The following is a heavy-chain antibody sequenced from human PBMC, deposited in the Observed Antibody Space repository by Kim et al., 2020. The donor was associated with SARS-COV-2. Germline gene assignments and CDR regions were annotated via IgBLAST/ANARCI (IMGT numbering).Heavy chain of an antibody. D-gene: IGHD5-12*01. CDR1: GDTFDRYA. CDR2: IIPILNVA. J-gene: IGHJ4*02. CDR3: ARVPEYSGYDSFYDY. Sequence: SVKFSCKASGDTFDRYAINWVRQAPGQGLEWMGRIIPILNVADYTQKFQDRVTITADKSTSTAYMDLSSLRSDDTAVYYCARVPEYSGYDSFYDYWGQGTLVTVSS. V-gene: IGHV1-69*04.